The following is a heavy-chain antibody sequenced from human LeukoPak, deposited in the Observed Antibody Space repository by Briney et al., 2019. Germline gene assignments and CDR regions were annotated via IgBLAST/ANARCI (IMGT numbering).Heavy chain of an antibody. CDR3: ARISVGATPRLVDY. Sequence: PGGSLRLSCAASGFTLTTYWMHWVRQAPGKGLEWVSSISSSSSYIYYADSVKGRFTISRDNAKNSLYLQMNSLRAEDTAVYYCARISVGATPRLVDYWGQGTLVTVSS. V-gene: IGHV3-21*01. D-gene: IGHD1-26*01. CDR2: ISSSSSYI. J-gene: IGHJ4*02. CDR1: GFTLTTYW.